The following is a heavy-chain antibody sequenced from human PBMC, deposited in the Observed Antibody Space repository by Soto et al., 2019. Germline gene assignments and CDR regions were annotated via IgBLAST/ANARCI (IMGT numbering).Heavy chain of an antibody. D-gene: IGHD6-13*01. Sequence: SETLSLTCTVSGGSISSSSYYWGWTRQPPGKGLEWIGSIYYSGSTYYNPSLKSRVTISVDTSKNQFSLKLSSVTAADTAVYYCARHSSIVGAAAGKGWFDPWGQGTLVTVSS. V-gene: IGHV4-39*01. CDR2: IYYSGST. CDR1: GGSISSSSYY. J-gene: IGHJ5*02. CDR3: ARHSSIVGAAAGKGWFDP.